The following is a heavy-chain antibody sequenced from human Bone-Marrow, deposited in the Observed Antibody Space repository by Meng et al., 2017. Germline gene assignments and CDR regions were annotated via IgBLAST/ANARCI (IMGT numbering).Heavy chain of an antibody. CDR2: LHDSGST. CDR3: AREWGTLATAADDY. J-gene: IGHJ4*02. CDR1: GGSSSASSFY. D-gene: IGHD6-13*01. V-gene: IGHV4-39*07. Sequence: QLQESGPGLVKTWETLSLPCNVSGGSSSASSFYWGWIRQAPWKGLEWIGTLHDSGSTYYNPSLKSRVTISADTSNSQFSLKLSSVTAADTAVYYCAREWGTLATAADDYWGQGTLVTVSS.